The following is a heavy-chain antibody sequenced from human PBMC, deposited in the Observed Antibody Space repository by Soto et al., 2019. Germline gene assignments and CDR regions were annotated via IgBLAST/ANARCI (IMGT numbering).Heavy chain of an antibody. CDR3: AKMGAGHYFDY. CDR1: GFTFSSYA. CDR2: ISGSGDST. J-gene: IGHJ4*02. Sequence: EVQLLESGGGLVQPGGSLRLSCAASGFTFSSYAMSWVRQAPGKGLEWVSVISGSGDSTYYADSVKGRLTISRDNSKNTLYLQMNSLRAEDTAVYNCAKMGAGHYFDYWGQGTLVTVSS. D-gene: IGHD3-16*01. V-gene: IGHV3-23*01.